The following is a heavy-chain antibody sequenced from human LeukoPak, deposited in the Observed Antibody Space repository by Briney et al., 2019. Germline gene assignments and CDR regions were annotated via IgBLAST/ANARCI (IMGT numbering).Heavy chain of an antibody. J-gene: IGHJ4*02. CDR1: GGSISSGGYY. CDR3: ARAGYSSSWYLDY. D-gene: IGHD6-13*01. CDR2: IYYSGST. V-gene: IGHV4-31*03. Sequence: SETLSLTCTVSGGSISSGGYYWSWIRQHPGKGLEWIGYIYYSGSTYYNPSLKSRVTISVDTSKNQFSLKLSSVTAADTAVYYCARAGYSSSWYLDYWSQGTLVTVSS.